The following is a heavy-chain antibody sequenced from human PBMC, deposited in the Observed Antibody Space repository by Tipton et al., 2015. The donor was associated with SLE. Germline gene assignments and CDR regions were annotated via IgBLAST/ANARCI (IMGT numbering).Heavy chain of an antibody. Sequence: LSLTCAVYGGSFSGYYWSWIRQPPGKGLEWIGEINHSGSTNYNPSLKSRVTISVDTSKNQFSLKLSSVTAADTAVYYCARRSSGWYGYWGQGTLVTVSS. V-gene: IGHV4-34*01. D-gene: IGHD6-19*01. CDR1: GGSFSGYY. J-gene: IGHJ4*02. CDR3: ARRSSGWYGY. CDR2: INHSGST.